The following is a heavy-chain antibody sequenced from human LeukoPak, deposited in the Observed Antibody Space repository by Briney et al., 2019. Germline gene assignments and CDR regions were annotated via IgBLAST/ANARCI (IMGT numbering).Heavy chain of an antibody. J-gene: IGHJ2*01. CDR3: ARCLGCYDILTGYYGAGGLHWYFDL. CDR2: IIPIFGTA. V-gene: IGHV1-69*13. Sequence: ASVKVSCKASGGTFSSYAISWVRQAPGQGLEWMGGIIPIFGTANYAQKFQGRVTITADESTSTAYMELSSLRSEDTAVYYCARCLGCYDILTGYYGAGGLHWYFDLWGRGTLVTVSS. D-gene: IGHD3-9*01. CDR1: GGTFSSYA.